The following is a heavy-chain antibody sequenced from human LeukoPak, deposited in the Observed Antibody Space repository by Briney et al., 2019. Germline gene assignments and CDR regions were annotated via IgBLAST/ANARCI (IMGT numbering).Heavy chain of an antibody. D-gene: IGHD1-26*01. J-gene: IGHJ4*02. CDR2: ISGSGGNT. CDR1: GFTFSSYA. CDR3: AKTGSYYYFDY. V-gene: IGHV3-23*01. Sequence: PGGSLRLSCAASGFTFSSYAMRWVRQAPGKGLEWVSGISGSGGNTYYADSVKGRFTISRDSSKNTLYLQMNSLRAEDTAIYYCAKTGSYYYFDYWGQGTLVTVSS.